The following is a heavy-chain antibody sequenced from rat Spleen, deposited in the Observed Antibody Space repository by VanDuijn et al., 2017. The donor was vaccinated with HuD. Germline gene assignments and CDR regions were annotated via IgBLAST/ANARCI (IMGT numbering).Heavy chain of an antibody. J-gene: IGHJ3*01. D-gene: IGHD2-3*01. CDR2: ISPGGDGT. Sequence: EVQLVESDGGLVQPGGSLKLSCAASGFTFNNYDMAWVRQAPTKGLEWVASISPGGDGTYYRDSVKGRFTVSRDNERSTQYLLMDSLRSEDTATYYCVRQDTSGYSNWFGFWGHGTLVTVSS. CDR3: VRQDTSGYSNWFGF. V-gene: IGHV5S13*01. CDR1: GFTFNNYD.